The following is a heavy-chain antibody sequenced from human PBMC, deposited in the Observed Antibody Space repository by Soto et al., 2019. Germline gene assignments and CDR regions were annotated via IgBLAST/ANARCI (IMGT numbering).Heavy chain of an antibody. J-gene: IGHJ4*02. D-gene: IGHD3-9*01. CDR1: RYTFTSYA. CDR3: ARDLLSSYDILTGYYYFDY. CDR2: INAGNGNT. V-gene: IGHV1-3*01. Sequence: GASVKVSCKASRYTFTSYAMHWVRQAPGQRLEWMGWINAGNGNTKYSQKFQGRVTITRDTSASTAYMELSSLGSEDTAVYYCARDLLSSYDILTGYYYFDYWGQGTQVTVSS.